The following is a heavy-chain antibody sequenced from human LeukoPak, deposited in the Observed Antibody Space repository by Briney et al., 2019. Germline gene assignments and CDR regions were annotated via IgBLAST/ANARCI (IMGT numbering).Heavy chain of an antibody. CDR2: IRYDGSIK. J-gene: IGHJ4*02. D-gene: IGHD5-24*01. CDR1: GFTFSTYS. V-gene: IGHV3-30*02. CDR3: AREVPNGYNFY. Sequence: GGSLRLSCAVSGFTFSTYSMHWVRQAPGKGLEWVAFIRYDGSIKHYADSVRGRFIISRDNSKNTLYLQMNSLRAEDTAVYYCAREVPNGYNFYWGQGTLVTVSS.